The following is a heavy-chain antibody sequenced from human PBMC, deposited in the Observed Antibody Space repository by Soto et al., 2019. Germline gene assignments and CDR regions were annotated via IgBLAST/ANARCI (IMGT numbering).Heavy chain of an antibody. Sequence: GGSLRLSCAASGFTFSDYYMSWIRQAPGKGLEWVSYISSSGSTIYYADSVKGRFTISRDNAKNSLYLQMNSLRAEDTAVYYCARDPPETYYYGSGSYYPDYWGQGTLVTVSS. J-gene: IGHJ4*02. CDR3: ARDPPETYYYGSGSYYPDY. D-gene: IGHD3-10*01. CDR2: ISSSGSTI. CDR1: GFTFSDYY. V-gene: IGHV3-11*01.